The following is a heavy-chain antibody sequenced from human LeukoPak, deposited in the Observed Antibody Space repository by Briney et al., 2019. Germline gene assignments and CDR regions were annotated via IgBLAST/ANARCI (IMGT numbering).Heavy chain of an antibody. CDR3: ARLESVVMATISGDYFDY. CDR2: INPNSGGT. J-gene: IGHJ4*02. D-gene: IGHD5-24*01. V-gene: IGHV1-2*02. CDR1: GYTFTGYY. Sequence: GASVKVSFKASGYTFTGYYMHWVRQAPGQGLEWMGWINPNSGGTNYAQKFQGRVTMTRDTSISTAYMELSRLRSDDTAVYYCARLESVVMATISGDYFDYWGQGTLVTVSS.